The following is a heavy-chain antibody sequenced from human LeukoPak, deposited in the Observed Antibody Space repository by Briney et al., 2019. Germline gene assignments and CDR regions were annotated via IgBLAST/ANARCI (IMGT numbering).Heavy chain of an antibody. CDR2: MNPKSGVA. Sequence: GASVKVSCKASGYTFTSYDINWVRQATGQGLEWMGWMNPKSGVAGYADKFQGRVAITRDTSINTAYLELSALTSDDTAVYYCARGPFGNCGGGPCHFRDIDNWYDPWGQGTLVTVSS. V-gene: IGHV1-8*01. D-gene: IGHD2-21*01. CDR1: GYTFTSYD. J-gene: IGHJ5*02. CDR3: ARGPFGNCGGGPCHFRDIDNWYDP.